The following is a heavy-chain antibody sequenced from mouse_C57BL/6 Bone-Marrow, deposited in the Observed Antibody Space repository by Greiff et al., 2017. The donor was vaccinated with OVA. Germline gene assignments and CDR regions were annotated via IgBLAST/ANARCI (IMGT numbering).Heavy chain of an antibody. CDR3: ARQDDGYPYYFDY. V-gene: IGHV5-9*01. Sequence: EVHLVESGGGLVKPGGSLKLSCAASGFTFSSYTMSWVRQTPEKRLEWVATISGGGGNTYYPDSVKGRFTISRDNAKNTLYLQMSSLRSEDTALYYCARQDDGYPYYFDYWGQGTTLTVSS. D-gene: IGHD2-3*01. CDR2: ISGGGGNT. CDR1: GFTFSSYT. J-gene: IGHJ2*01.